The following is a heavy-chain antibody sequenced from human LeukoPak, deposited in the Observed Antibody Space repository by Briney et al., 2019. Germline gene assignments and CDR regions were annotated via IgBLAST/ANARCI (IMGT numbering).Heavy chain of an antibody. Sequence: GGSLRLSCAASGFTVSSNYMSWVRQAPGKGLEWVSVIYSGGSTYYADSVKGRFTISRDNSKNTLYLQMNSLRAEATAVYYCARERYSSGWYAIDYWGQGTLVTVSS. J-gene: IGHJ4*02. V-gene: IGHV3-53*01. CDR2: IYSGGST. CDR3: ARERYSSGWYAIDY. D-gene: IGHD6-19*01. CDR1: GFTVSSNY.